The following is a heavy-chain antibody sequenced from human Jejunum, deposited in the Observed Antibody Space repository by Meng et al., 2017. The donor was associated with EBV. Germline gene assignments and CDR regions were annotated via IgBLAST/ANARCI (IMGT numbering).Heavy chain of an antibody. Sequence: QLQLQESGSGLVRPSQPLSLTCTVPGGSISSGANSWHWIRQPPGKGLEWIGYIYHSGSAYYNPSLKSRVTLSVDRSKNQFSLKLTSVTAADTAVYYCARGYVAYPEWGQGTLGTVSS. J-gene: IGHJ4*02. CDR1: GGSISSGANS. CDR3: ARGYVAYPE. CDR2: IYHSGSA. V-gene: IGHV4-30-2*01. D-gene: IGHD3-9*01.